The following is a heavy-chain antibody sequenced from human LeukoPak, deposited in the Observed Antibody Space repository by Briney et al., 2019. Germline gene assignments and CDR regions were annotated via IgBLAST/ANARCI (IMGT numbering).Heavy chain of an antibody. CDR3: AKGQSPSAAAEYFDY. V-gene: IGHV3-30*18. D-gene: IGHD6-13*01. CDR2: ISYDGSNN. CDR1: GFSFSNYG. Sequence: GGSLRLSCAASGFSFSNYGMHWVRQAPGKGLEWVGIISYDGSNNYYADSVKGRFTISRDNSKNTLYLQMNSLRTEDTAVYYCAKGQSPSAAAEYFDYWGQGTLVTVSS. J-gene: IGHJ4*02.